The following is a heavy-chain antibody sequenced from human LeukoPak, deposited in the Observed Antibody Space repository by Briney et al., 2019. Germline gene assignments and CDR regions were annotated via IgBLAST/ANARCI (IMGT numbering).Heavy chain of an antibody. D-gene: IGHD5-18*01. CDR3: ARGQRRHTDLAPSFDY. Sequence: GGSLRLSCAASGFIFSSYAMHWVRQAPGKGLEWVAVISYDGSYKYYADSVKGRFTISRDNSKNTLYLQMNSLRAEDTAVFYCARGQRRHTDLAPSFDYWGQGILVTVSS. CDR2: ISYDGSYK. V-gene: IGHV3-30*04. J-gene: IGHJ4*02. CDR1: GFIFSSYA.